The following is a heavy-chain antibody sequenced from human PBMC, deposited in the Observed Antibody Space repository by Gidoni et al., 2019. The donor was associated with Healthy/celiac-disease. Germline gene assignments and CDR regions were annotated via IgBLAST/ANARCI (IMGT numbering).Heavy chain of an antibody. CDR3: ARPATWLGRLNNFDY. CDR1: GYSFTSYW. D-gene: IGHD6-19*01. CDR2: IDPSDSYT. J-gene: IGHJ4*02. Sequence: EVQLVQSGTEVKKPGESLRISCKGSGYSFTSYWISWVRQMPGKGLEWMGRIDPSDSYTNYSPSFQGHVTISADKSISTAYLQWSSLKASDTAMYYCARPATWLGRLNNFDYWGQGTLVTVSS. V-gene: IGHV5-10-1*03.